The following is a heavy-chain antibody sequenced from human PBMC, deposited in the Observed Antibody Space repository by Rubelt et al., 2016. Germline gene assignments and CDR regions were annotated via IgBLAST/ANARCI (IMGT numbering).Heavy chain of an antibody. CDR1: GFPFSNNW. V-gene: IGHV3-74*01. CDR2: INSDGTST. Sequence: EVQLVESGGGLVQPGGSLRLSCAASGFPFSNNWMHWVRQAPGKGLAWVSRINSDGTSTSYADSVKGRFTISRDNAKNTGYLQMDVLGDDDTAGYYCACFNGADCQDGGQGTLVTVSS. J-gene: IGHJ4*02. D-gene: IGHD2-21*02. CDR3: ACFNGADCQD.